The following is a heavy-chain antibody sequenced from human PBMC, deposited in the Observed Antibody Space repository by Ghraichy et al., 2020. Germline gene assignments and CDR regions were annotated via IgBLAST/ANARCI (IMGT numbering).Heavy chain of an antibody. D-gene: IGHD2-21*02. CDR1: GGSISSYY. Sequence: ESLNISCTVSGGSISSYYWSWIRQPPGKGLEWIGYIYYSGSTNYNPSLKSRVTISVDTSKNQFSLKLSSVTAADTAVYYCARTLGGDSSIDYWGQGTLVTVSS. CDR2: IYYSGST. V-gene: IGHV4-59*01. J-gene: IGHJ4*02. CDR3: ARTLGGDSSIDY.